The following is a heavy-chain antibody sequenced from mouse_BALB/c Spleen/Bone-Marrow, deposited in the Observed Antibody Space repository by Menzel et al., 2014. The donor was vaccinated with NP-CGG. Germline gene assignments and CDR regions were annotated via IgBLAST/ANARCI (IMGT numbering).Heavy chain of an antibody. Sequence: VKLVESGGGLVQPGGSLKLSCAASGITFSNYGMSWIRQTPDKRLELVATINGNGGSSYYPDSVKGRFTISRDNAKNTLYLQMSSLKSEDTAMYYCARVAYYNVYFDYWGQGTTLTVSS. CDR3: ARVAYYNVYFDY. V-gene: IGHV5-6-3*01. D-gene: IGHD2-12*01. CDR2: INGNGGSS. J-gene: IGHJ2*01. CDR1: GITFSNYG.